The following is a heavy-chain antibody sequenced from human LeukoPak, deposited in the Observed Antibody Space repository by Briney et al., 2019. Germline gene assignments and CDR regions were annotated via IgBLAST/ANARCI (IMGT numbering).Heavy chain of an antibody. CDR3: AKWWLDYYGSGSHFYYYYYMDV. J-gene: IGHJ6*03. CDR1: GFTFSSYG. Sequence: GRSLRLSCAASGFTFSSYGMHWVRQAPGKGLEWVAVIWYDGSNKYYADSVKGRFTISRDNSKNTLYLQMNSLRAEDTAVYYCAKWWLDYYGSGSHFYYYYYMDVWGKGTTVTVSS. V-gene: IGHV3-33*06. CDR2: IWYDGSNK. D-gene: IGHD3-10*01.